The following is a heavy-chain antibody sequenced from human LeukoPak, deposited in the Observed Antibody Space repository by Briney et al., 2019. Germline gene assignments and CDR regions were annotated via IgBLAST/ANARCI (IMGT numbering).Heavy chain of an antibody. CDR3: ARSNYGYPDY. CDR1: GYSISSGYY. CDR2: IYHSGST. J-gene: IGHJ4*02. Sequence: PETLSLTCAVSGYSISSGYYWGWIRQPPGKGLEWIGSIYHSGSTYYNPSLKSRVTISVDTSKNQFSLKLSSVTAADTAVYYCARSNYGYPDYWGQGTLVTVSS. V-gene: IGHV4-38-2*01. D-gene: IGHD5-18*01.